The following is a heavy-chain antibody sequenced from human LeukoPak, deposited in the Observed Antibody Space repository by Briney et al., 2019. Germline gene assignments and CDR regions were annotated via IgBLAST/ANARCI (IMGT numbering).Heavy chain of an antibody. Sequence: ASVKVSCKASGYTFTGYYMHWVRQAPGQGLEWMGWINPNSGGTNYAQKFQGRVTMTRDTSISTAYMELSRLRSDDTAVYYCARVDYYGSGSYYYPSTRYYYYYMDVWGKGTTVTVSS. J-gene: IGHJ6*03. CDR1: GYTFTGYY. D-gene: IGHD3-10*01. CDR2: INPNSGGT. CDR3: ARVDYYGSGSYYYPSTRYYYYYMDV. V-gene: IGHV1-2*02.